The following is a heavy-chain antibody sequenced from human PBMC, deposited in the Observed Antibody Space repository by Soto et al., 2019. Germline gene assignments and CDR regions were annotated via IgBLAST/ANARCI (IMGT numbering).Heavy chain of an antibody. CDR2: IYHSGTT. CDR3: ARGQRFSDSFDP. V-gene: IGHV4-38-2*01. Sequence: SETLSLTCAVSSFSISSGYYWGWVRQPPGKGLEWIGSIYHSGTTNYSPSLKSRVTISIDTSKNQFSLRLSSVTAADTAVYYCARGQRFSDSFDPWGQGTLVTVSS. J-gene: IGHJ5*02. CDR1: SFSISSGYY. D-gene: IGHD3-3*01.